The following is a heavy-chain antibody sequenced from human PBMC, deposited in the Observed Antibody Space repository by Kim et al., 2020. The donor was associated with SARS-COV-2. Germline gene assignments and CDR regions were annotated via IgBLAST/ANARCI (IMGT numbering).Heavy chain of an antibody. CDR2: ISSSSSAI. V-gene: IGHV3-48*02. Sequence: GGSLRLSCAASGFTFTSYSMNWVRQAPGKGLEWVSYISSSSSAIKYADSVKGRFTISRDNAKNSLYLQMNSLTDEDTAVYYCAREIVTMVRGVIIGVPETYYYYGMDVWGQGTTVTVSS. CDR3: AREIVTMVRGVIIGVPETYYYYGMDV. J-gene: IGHJ6*02. CDR1: GFTFTSYS. D-gene: IGHD3-10*01.